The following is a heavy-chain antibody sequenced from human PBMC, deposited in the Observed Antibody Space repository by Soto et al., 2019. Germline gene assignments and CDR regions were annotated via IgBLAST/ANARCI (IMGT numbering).Heavy chain of an antibody. Sequence: ASVKVSCKASGGTFSSYAISWVRQAPGQGLEWMGGIIPIFGTANYAQKFQGRVTITADESTSTAYMELSSLRSEDTAVYYCARGPYCTNGVCYPDYWGQGTLVTVPS. D-gene: IGHD2-8*01. CDR1: GGTFSSYA. CDR3: ARGPYCTNGVCYPDY. J-gene: IGHJ4*02. V-gene: IGHV1-69*13. CDR2: IIPIFGTA.